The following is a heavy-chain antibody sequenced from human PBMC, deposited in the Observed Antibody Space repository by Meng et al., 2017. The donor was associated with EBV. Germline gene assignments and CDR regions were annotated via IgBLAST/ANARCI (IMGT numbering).Heavy chain of an antibody. D-gene: IGHD6-6*01. J-gene: IGHJ4*02. CDR1: GFSLSTRGVG. CDR3: AHIIAARPFDY. Sequence: QITLKESGPTLVKPPQTLTLTRTFSGFSLSTRGVGVGWIRQPPGKALEWLALIYWDDDKRYSPSLKSRLTITKDTSKNQVVLTMTNMDPVDAATYYCAHIIAARPFDYWGQGTLVTVSS. V-gene: IGHV2-5*02. CDR2: IYWDDDK.